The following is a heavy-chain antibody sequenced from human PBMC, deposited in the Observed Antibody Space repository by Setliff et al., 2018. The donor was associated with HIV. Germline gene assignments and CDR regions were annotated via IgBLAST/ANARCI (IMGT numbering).Heavy chain of an antibody. V-gene: IGHV1-18*01. Sequence: ASVKVSCKASGYIFTRSGFNWVRQAPGQGLEWIGWISAYNGNTYSAQKFQVRVTMTTDSSTSTAYMELRSLRSDDTAMYYCARSGWTNYVVSPPSAMDVWGQGTTVTVSS. CDR1: GYIFTRSG. J-gene: IGHJ6*02. CDR3: ARSGWTNYVVSPPSAMDV. CDR2: ISAYNGNT. D-gene: IGHD3-16*01.